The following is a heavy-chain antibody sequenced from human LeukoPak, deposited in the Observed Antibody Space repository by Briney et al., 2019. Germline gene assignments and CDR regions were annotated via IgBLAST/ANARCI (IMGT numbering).Heavy chain of an antibody. D-gene: IGHD2-2*03. V-gene: IGHV3-23*01. CDR3: AKDLGYCSSTSCSVAFDI. CDR1: GSTFSNYA. CDR2: ISRSGGST. Sequence: GGSLRLSCAASGSTFSNYAMSWVRQAPGKGLEWVSAISRSGGSTYYADSVKGRFTISRDNSKNTLYMQMNSLRVEDTAVYYCAKDLGYCSSTSCSVAFDIWGQGTVVTVSS. J-gene: IGHJ3*02.